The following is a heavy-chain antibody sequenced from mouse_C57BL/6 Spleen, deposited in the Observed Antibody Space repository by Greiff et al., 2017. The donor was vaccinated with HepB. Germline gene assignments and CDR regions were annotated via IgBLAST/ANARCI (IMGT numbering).Heavy chain of an antibody. CDR1: GYSITSGYY. Sequence: EVQLQESGPGLVKPSQSLSLTCSVTGYSITSGYYWNWIRQFPGNKLEWMGYISYDGSNNYNPSLKNRISITRDTSKNQFFLKLNSVTTEDTATYYCARGYDYYAMDYWGQGTSVTVSS. V-gene: IGHV3-6*01. CDR3: ARGYDYYAMDY. CDR2: ISYDGSN. J-gene: IGHJ4*01.